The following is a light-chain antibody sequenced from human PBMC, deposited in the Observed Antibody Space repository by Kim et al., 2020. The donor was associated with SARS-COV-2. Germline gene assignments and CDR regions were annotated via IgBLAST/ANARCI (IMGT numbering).Light chain of an antibody. Sequence: EIVMTQSPATLSVSPGERATLSCRASQSVSSNLAWYQQKPGQAPRLLIYGASTRATGIPARFSGSGSGTEFTLTISSLQSEDFAVYYCQQYNNWPQTFGQGNKLEI. CDR2: GAS. CDR3: QQYNNWPQT. V-gene: IGKV3-15*01. J-gene: IGKJ2*01. CDR1: QSVSSN.